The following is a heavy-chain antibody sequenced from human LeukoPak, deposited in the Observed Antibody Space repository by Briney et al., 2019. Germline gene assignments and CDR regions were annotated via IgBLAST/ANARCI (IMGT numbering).Heavy chain of an antibody. V-gene: IGHV4-34*01. Sequence: PSETQSLTCAVYGGSFSGYYWSWIRQPPGKGLEWIGEINHSGSTNYNPSLKSRATISVDTSKNQFSLKLSSVTAADTAVYYCARVSYGYGYYFDYWGQGTLVTVSS. CDR2: INHSGST. J-gene: IGHJ4*02. CDR3: ARVSYGYGYYFDY. D-gene: IGHD5-18*01. CDR1: GGSFSGYY.